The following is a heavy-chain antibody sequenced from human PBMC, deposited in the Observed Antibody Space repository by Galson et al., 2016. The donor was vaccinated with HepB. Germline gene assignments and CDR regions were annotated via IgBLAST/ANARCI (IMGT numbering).Heavy chain of an antibody. V-gene: IGHV4-59*01. CDR3: ATTYCGGDCYYVYAFDV. CDR2: GYYTGTT. J-gene: IGHJ3*01. D-gene: IGHD2-21*02. Sequence: SETLSLTCTVSSDSISNYYCNWIRQPPGKALEWIGYGYYTGTTDYNPSLKSRVTISVDTSKNQYSLKLSSVTAADTAVYYCATTYCGGDCYYVYAFDVWGQGTMVTVSS. CDR1: SDSISNYY.